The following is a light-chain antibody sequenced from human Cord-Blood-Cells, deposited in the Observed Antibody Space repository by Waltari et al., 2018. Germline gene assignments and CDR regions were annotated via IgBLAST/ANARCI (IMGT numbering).Light chain of an antibody. CDR1: QSVSSSY. CDR3: QQYGSSPPVYT. J-gene: IGKJ2*01. V-gene: IGKV3-20*01. Sequence: EIVLTQSPGTLSLSPGERATLSCRASQSVSSSYLAWYQQKPGQAPRLLIYGASSRATGIPDRFSGSGSETDFTLTISRLEPEDFAVYYCQQYGSSPPVYTFGQGTKLEIK. CDR2: GAS.